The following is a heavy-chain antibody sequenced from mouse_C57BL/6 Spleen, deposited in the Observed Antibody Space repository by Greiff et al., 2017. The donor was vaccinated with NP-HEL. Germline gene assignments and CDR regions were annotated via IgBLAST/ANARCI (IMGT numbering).Heavy chain of an antibody. CDR2: IGSGSSTI. V-gene: IGHV5-17*01. CDR3: ANGSWFAY. Sequence: DVKLQESGGGLVKPGGSLKLSCAASGFTFSDYGMHWVRQAPEKGLEWVAYIGSGSSTIYYADTVKGRFTISRDNAKNTLFLQMTSLRSEDTAMYYCANGSWFAYWGQGTLVTVSA. J-gene: IGHJ3*01. CDR1: GFTFSDYG.